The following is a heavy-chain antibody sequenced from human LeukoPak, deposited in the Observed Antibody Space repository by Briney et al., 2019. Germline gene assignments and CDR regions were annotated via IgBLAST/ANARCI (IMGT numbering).Heavy chain of an antibody. V-gene: IGHV1-18*01. Sequence: ASVKVSCKASDYPFTEFGVSRVRQAPGQGLEWMGWISGYNSKTHYARKFQGRVTMTTDTSTTTAYMELRTLRSDDTAVYYCATVLLVEDSESHYFDHWGQGTLVTVTS. J-gene: IGHJ4*02. CDR2: ISGYNSKT. CDR3: ATVLLVEDSESHYFDH. CDR1: DYPFTEFG. D-gene: IGHD1-26*01.